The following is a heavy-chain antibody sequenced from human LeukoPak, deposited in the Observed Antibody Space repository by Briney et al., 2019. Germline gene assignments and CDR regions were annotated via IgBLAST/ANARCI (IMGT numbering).Heavy chain of an antibody. CDR1: GGTFSSYA. CDR3: ARGRYFDQSLYYFDY. Sequence: SVKVSCKASGGTFSSYAISWVRQAPGQGLEWMGRIIPIFGTANYAQKFQGRVTITTDESMSTAYMELSSLRSEDTAVYYCARGRYFDQSLYYFDYWGQGTLVTVSS. V-gene: IGHV1-69*05. D-gene: IGHD3-9*01. CDR2: IIPIFGTA. J-gene: IGHJ4*02.